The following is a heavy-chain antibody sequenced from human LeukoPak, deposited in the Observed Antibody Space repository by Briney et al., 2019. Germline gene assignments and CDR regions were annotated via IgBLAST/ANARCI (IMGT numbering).Heavy chain of an antibody. J-gene: IGHJ4*02. D-gene: IGHD2-2*01. CDR1: GINFSNYA. V-gene: IGHV3-23*01. CDR3: AKDRSSSTSCSNY. CDR2: VTGSSSNT. Sequence: GGSLRLSCAASGINFSNYAMTWGPQAPGKGLEWVSGVTGSSSNTYYADSVKGRFAISRDNSKNMLYLEMNSLRVEDTAIYYCAKDRSSSTSCSNYWGRGTLVTVSS.